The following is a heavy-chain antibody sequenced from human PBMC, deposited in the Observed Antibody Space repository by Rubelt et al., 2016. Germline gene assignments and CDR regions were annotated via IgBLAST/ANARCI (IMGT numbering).Heavy chain of an antibody. Sequence: GSLRLSCAASGFTFTTYWMSWVRQAPGKGLEWVADINQYGSEKYYVDSVRGRFTISRANSKNTLYLQMKSLRAEDTAVYYCAKDSLGKNEYGEFDYWGQGTMVSVSA. V-gene: IGHV3-7*03. CDR2: INQYGSEK. D-gene: IGHD4-17*01. CDR3: AKDSLGKNEYGEFDY. J-gene: IGHJ4*02. CDR1: GFTFTTYW.